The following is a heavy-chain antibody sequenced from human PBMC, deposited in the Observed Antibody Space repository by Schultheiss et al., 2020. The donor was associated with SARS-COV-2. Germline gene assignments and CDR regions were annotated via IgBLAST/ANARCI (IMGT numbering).Heavy chain of an antibody. CDR3: ARERIVVVPAAIRGGYWFDP. CDR2: SYYSGST. V-gene: IGHV4-39*07. CDR1: GGSISRSAFY. J-gene: IGHJ5*02. Sequence: SETLSLTCTVSGGSISRSAFYWGWVRQPPGKGLEWIGSSYYSGSTYYNPSLKSRVTISVDTSKNQFSLRLRSVTAADTAVYYCARERIVVVPAAIRGGYWFDPWGQGTLVTVSS. D-gene: IGHD2-2*02.